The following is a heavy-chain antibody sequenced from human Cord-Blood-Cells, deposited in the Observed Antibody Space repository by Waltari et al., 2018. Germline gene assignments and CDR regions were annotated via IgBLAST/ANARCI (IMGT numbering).Heavy chain of an antibody. J-gene: IGHJ6*02. CDR3: ARVGAIFGVVYGMDV. D-gene: IGHD3-3*01. Sequence: QVQLVQSGAEVKKPGASVKVSCKASGYTFTGYYMPWVRQAPGQGLEWMGWINPNSGGTNYAQKFQGWVTMTRDTSISTAYMELSRLRSDDTAVYYCARVGAIFGVVYGMDVWGQGTTVTVSS. V-gene: IGHV1-2*04. CDR2: INPNSGGT. CDR1: GYTFTGYY.